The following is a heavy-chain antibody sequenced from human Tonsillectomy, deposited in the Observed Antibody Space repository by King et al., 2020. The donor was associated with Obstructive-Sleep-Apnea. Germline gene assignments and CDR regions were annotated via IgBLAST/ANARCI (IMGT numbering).Heavy chain of an antibody. Sequence: VQLVESWGGVVQPGSSLRLACAASGVTFSSFAMHWVRQAPGEVLELVAVISSDGRNKYYADSVKGRFTISRENSKNTLYLQMNSLRAEDTAVYYCAREEDYYDSSGYYYYFDYWGQGTLVTVSS. D-gene: IGHD3-22*01. V-gene: IGHV3-30*04. CDR3: AREEDYYDSSGYYYYFDY. CDR2: ISSDGRNK. J-gene: IGHJ4*02. CDR1: GVTFSSFA.